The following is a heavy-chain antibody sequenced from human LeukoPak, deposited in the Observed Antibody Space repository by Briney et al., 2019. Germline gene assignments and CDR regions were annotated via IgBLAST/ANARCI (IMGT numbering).Heavy chain of an antibody. J-gene: IGHJ4*02. CDR1: GYSISSGYY. CDR2: IYHSGST. Sequence: SETLSLTCAVSGYSISSGYYWGWIRQPPGKGLEWIGSIYHSGSTYYNPSLKSRVTISVDTSKNQFSLKLSSVTAADTAVYYCARDVSSSSWTVDYWGQGTLVIVSS. CDR3: ARDVSSSSWTVDY. D-gene: IGHD6-13*01. V-gene: IGHV4-38-2*02.